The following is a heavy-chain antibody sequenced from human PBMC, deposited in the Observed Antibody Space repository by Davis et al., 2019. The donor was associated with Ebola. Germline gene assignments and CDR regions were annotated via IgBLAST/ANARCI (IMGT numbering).Heavy chain of an antibody. D-gene: IGHD1-1*01. Sequence: GGSLRLSCAASGFTISSYALSWGRQPPGKGLDGVSSISDSGSSTYYADSVKGRFTISSDNSKNTLFLQMNSLRAEDTAVYYCAKDMLFHNLFDYWGQGTLVTVSS. CDR3: AKDMLFHNLFDY. CDR2: ISDSGSST. J-gene: IGHJ4*02. CDR1: GFTISSYA. V-gene: IGHV3-23*01.